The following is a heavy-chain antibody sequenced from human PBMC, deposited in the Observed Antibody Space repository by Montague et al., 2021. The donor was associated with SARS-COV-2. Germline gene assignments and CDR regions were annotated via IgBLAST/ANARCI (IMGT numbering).Heavy chain of an antibody. CDR2: TRGNT. V-gene: IGHV4-4*07. D-gene: IGHD3-9*01. J-gene: IGHJ4*02. Sequence: TRGNTHYNPSVQSRLTMSVDTSTKQFSLKLTSVTAADTALYYCAGDIVAGLLSYWGKGTLVSVSS. CDR3: AGDIVAGLLSY.